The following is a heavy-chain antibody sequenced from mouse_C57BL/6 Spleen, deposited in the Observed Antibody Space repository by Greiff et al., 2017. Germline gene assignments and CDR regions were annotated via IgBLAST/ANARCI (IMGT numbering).Heavy chain of an antibody. CDR3: ARGDDGYYVGAMDY. V-gene: IGHV1-4*01. D-gene: IGHD2-3*01. CDR2: INPSSGYT. CDR1: GYTFTSYT. Sequence: QVQLQQSGAELARPGASVKMSCKASGYTFTSYTMHWVKQRPGQGLAWIGYINPSSGYTKYNQKFKDKATLTADKSSSTAYMQLSSLTSEDSAVYYCARGDDGYYVGAMDYWGQGTSVTVSS. J-gene: IGHJ4*01.